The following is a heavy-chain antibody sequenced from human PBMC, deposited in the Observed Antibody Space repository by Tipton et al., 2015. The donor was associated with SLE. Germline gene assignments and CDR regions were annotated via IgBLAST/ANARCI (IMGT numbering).Heavy chain of an antibody. J-gene: IGHJ5*02. CDR3: ARGRRPVTGWFDP. CDR1: GYTFTSYD. V-gene: IGHV1-8*01. Sequence: QSGPEVKKPGASVKVSCKASGYTFTSYDINWVRQATGQGLEWMGWMNPNSGNTGYAQKFQGRVTMTRNTSISTAYMELSSLRSDDTAVHHCARGRRPVTGWFDPWGQGTLVTVSS. D-gene: IGHD3-9*01. CDR2: MNPNSGNT.